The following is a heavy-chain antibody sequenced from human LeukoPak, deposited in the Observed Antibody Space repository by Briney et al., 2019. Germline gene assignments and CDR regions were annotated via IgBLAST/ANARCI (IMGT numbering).Heavy chain of an antibody. J-gene: IGHJ5*02. CDR1: GDSISSYY. Sequence: PSETLSLTCTVSGDSISSYYRSWIRQPPGKGLEWIGYIYYSGSTNYSPSLKSRVTISVDTSKNQLSLKLSSVTAADTAVYYCARRLASVATAGYWFDPWGQGTLVTVSS. CDR2: IYYSGST. D-gene: IGHD6-13*01. V-gene: IGHV4-59*01. CDR3: ARRLASVATAGYWFDP.